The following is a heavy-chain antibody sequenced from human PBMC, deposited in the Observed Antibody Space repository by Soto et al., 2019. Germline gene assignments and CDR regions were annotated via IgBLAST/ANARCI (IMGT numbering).Heavy chain of an antibody. CDR2: IYPGDSDT. Sequence: PGESLKISCKGSGYSFTSYWIGWVRQMPGKGLEWMGIIYPGDSDTRYSPSFQGQVTISADKSISTAYLQWSSLKASDTAMYYCARHTASHNWNDQTRAFDIWGQGTMVTVSS. CDR1: GYSFTSYW. D-gene: IGHD1-20*01. CDR3: ARHTASHNWNDQTRAFDI. J-gene: IGHJ3*02. V-gene: IGHV5-51*01.